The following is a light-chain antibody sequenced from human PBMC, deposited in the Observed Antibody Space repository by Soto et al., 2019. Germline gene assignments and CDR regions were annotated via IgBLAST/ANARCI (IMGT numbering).Light chain of an antibody. Sequence: DIQMTQSPSTLSASEGDRVTITCRASQSISTWLAWYQQKPGKAPKLLIYRASSLERGVPSRFSGSGSGTEFTLTISSLQPDDFATYYCQEYNSYWTFGQGTKVDIK. CDR3: QEYNSYWT. CDR1: QSISTW. J-gene: IGKJ1*01. CDR2: RAS. V-gene: IGKV1-5*03.